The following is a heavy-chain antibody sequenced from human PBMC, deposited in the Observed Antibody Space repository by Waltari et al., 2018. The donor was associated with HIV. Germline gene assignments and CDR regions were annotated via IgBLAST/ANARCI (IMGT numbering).Heavy chain of an antibody. CDR3: ARINCTSVSCYASLDY. CDR1: GYTFTSYG. Sequence: VQLVQSGAEVKKPGVSVKVSCKASGYTFTSYGSIWVRQAPGQGLEWMGWVSAYNGNTNYAQKLQGRVTMTTDTSTSTAYMELRSLRSDDTAVYYCARINCTSVSCYASLDYWGQGTLVTVSS. D-gene: IGHD2-2*01. J-gene: IGHJ4*02. CDR2: VSAYNGNT. V-gene: IGHV1-18*01.